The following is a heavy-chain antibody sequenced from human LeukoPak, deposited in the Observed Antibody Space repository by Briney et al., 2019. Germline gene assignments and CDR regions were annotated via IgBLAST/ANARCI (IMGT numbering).Heavy chain of an antibody. Sequence: GASVKVSCKASGYTFTGYYMHWVRQAPGQGLEWMGRINPNSGGTNYAQKFQGRVTMTRDTSISTAYMELSRLRSDDTAVYYCARGSRGYSYGYGLHYFDYWGQGTLVTVSS. V-gene: IGHV1-2*06. J-gene: IGHJ4*02. D-gene: IGHD5-18*01. CDR2: INPNSGGT. CDR1: GYTFTGYY. CDR3: ARGSRGYSYGYGLHYFDY.